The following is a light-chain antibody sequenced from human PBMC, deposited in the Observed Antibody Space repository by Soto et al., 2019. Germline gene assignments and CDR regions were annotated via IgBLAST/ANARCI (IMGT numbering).Light chain of an antibody. V-gene: IGKV3-15*01. CDR1: QSVSSN. CDR2: GAS. Sequence: ESVLTQSPGTLSLSPGERATLSCRASQSVSSNLAWYQQKPGQAPRLLMYGASTRATGIPARFSGTGSGTDFTLTVSSLQSEDFAVYYCQQYNNWRTFGQGTKVDIK. J-gene: IGKJ1*01. CDR3: QQYNNWRT.